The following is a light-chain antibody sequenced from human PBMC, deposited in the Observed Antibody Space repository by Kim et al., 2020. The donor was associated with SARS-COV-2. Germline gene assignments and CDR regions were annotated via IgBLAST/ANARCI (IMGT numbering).Light chain of an antibody. CDR1: QDISNY. CDR2: AAS. V-gene: IGKV1-27*01. J-gene: IGKJ1*01. Sequence: DVQMTQSPSSLSASVGDRVTITCRASQDISNYLAWYQQKPGRVPKVLIYAASTLQSGVPSRFIGSGSGTYFTLNISSLQPEDVATYYCQKYNSAPQTFGQGTKVDIK. CDR3: QKYNSAPQT.